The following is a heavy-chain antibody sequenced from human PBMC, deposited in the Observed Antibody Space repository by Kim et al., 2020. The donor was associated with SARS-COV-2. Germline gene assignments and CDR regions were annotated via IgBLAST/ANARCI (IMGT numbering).Heavy chain of an antibody. D-gene: IGHD3-10*01. Sequence: GGSLRLSCAASGFTFSSYAMSWVRQAPGKGLEWVSVIYSGGSSTYYADSVKGRFTISRDNSKNTLYLQMNSLRAEDTAVYYCAKGYYYGSGRGNYYFDYWGQGTLVTVSS. V-gene: IGHV3-23*03. CDR1: GFTFSSYA. J-gene: IGHJ4*02. CDR3: AKGYYYGSGRGNYYFDY. CDR2: IYSGGSST.